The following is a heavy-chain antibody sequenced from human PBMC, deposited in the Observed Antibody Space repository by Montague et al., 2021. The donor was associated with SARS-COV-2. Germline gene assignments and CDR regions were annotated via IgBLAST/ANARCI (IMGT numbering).Heavy chain of an antibody. J-gene: IGHJ6*02. CDR1: GGSLSGYY. CDR2: INHSGST. Sequence: SETLSLTCAVYGGSLSGYYWSWIRQPPGKGLEWIGEINHSGSTNYNPSLKSRVTISVDTSKNQFSLKLSSVTAAVTAVYYCARGRTVTTFYYYYYYGMDVWGQGTTVTVSS. D-gene: IGHD4-17*01. CDR3: ARGRTVTTFYYYYYYGMDV. V-gene: IGHV4-34*01.